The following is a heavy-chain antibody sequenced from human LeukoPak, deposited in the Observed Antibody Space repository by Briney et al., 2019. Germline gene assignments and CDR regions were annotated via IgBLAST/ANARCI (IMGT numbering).Heavy chain of an antibody. V-gene: IGHV3-74*01. Sequence: GGSLRLSCAASGFTFSKYSMNWFRQAPGKGLEWVSRINTDGSRIDYADSVKGRFTISRDNAKNTLYLQMHSLRAEDTAVYYCTKDTTGPNDHWGQGTLVTVSS. D-gene: IGHD1-1*01. J-gene: IGHJ4*02. CDR3: TKDTTGPNDH. CDR2: INTDGSRI. CDR1: GFTFSKYS.